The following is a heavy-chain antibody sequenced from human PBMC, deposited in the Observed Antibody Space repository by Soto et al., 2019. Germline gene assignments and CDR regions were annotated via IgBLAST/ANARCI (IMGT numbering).Heavy chain of an antibody. V-gene: IGHV1-46*01. D-gene: IGHD1-26*01. CDR1: GYTFTSYY. CDR2: INPSGGST. CDR3: ATYSGSYQGRYYGMDV. Sequence: ASVKVSCKASGYTFTSYYMHWVRQAPGQGLEWMGIINPSGGSTSYAQKFQGRVTMTRDTSTSTVYMELSSLRSEDTAVYYCATYSGSYQGRYYGMDVWGQGTTVTVSS. J-gene: IGHJ6*02.